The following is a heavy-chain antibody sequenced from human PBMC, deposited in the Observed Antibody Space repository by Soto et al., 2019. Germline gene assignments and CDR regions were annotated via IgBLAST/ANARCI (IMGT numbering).Heavy chain of an antibody. CDR3: AKDRGVAAKPTACWFDP. Sequence: PGGSLRLSCAASGFTFSSYAMSWVRQAPGKGLEWVSAISGSGGSTYYADSVKGRFTISRDNSKNTLYLQMNSLRAEDTAVYYCAKDRGVAAKPTACWFDPWGQGTLVTVSS. CDR2: ISGSGGST. CDR1: GFTFSSYA. V-gene: IGHV3-23*01. D-gene: IGHD2-15*01. J-gene: IGHJ5*02.